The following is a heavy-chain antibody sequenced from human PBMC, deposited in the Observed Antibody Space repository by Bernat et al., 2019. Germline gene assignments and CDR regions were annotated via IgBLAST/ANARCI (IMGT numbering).Heavy chain of an antibody. CDR2: ISYDGSNK. Sequence: QVQLVESGGGVVQPGRSLRLSCAASGFTFSSYAMHWVRQAPGKGLEWVAVISYDGSNKYYADSVKGRFTISRDNSKNTLYLQMNSLRAEDTAVYYCARDRIMITFGGVIDYYYYYGMDVWGQGTTVTVSS. J-gene: IGHJ6*02. D-gene: IGHD3-16*02. V-gene: IGHV3-30-3*01. CDR1: GFTFSSYA. CDR3: ARDRIMITFGGVIDYYYYYGMDV.